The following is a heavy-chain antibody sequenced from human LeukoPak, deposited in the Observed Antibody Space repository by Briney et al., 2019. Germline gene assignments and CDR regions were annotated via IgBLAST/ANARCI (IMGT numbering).Heavy chain of an antibody. CDR1: GYTFTGYN. J-gene: IGHJ4*02. V-gene: IGHV1-2*02. CDR2: LNPNSGGT. Sequence: ASVKVSCKASGYTFTGYNMHWVRQAPGQGLEWMGWLNPNSGGTNYAQKFQGRVTMTRDTSISTAYMKLSSLRSDDAAVYYCARRYGSETYEFSLQYWGQGTLVTVSS. D-gene: IGHD3-10*01. CDR3: ARRYGSETYEFSLQY.